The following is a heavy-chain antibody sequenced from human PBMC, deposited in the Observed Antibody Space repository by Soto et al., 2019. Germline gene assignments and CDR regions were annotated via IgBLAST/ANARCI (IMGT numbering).Heavy chain of an antibody. Sequence: EVQVVESGGGLVQPGGSLRLSCAASGFTFSNHWMHWVRQAPGKGPVWVSRISNDGSDTTYAESVKGRFTISRDNAKNTVFLQRTSLRAEDTAVYPCVRDPPHNRFDPWGQGTPVTVSS. CDR3: VRDPPHNRFDP. V-gene: IGHV3-74*03. J-gene: IGHJ5*02. CDR2: ISNDGSDT. CDR1: GFTFSNHW.